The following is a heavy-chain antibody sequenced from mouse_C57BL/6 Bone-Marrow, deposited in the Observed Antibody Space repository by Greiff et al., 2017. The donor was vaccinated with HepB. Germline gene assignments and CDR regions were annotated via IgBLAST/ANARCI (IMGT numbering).Heavy chain of an antibody. Sequence: VQLQQSGPELVKPGASVKISCKASGYTFTDYNMHWVKQSHGKSLEWIGYINPNNGGTSYNQKFKGKATLTVNKSSSTAYMELRSLTSEDSAVYYCARGYYGSSDYFDYWGQGTTLTVSS. CDR3: ARGYYGSSDYFDY. V-gene: IGHV1-22*01. D-gene: IGHD1-1*01. CDR1: GYTFTDYN. CDR2: INPNNGGT. J-gene: IGHJ2*01.